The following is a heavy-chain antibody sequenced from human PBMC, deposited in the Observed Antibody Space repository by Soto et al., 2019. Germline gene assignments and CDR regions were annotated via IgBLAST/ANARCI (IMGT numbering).Heavy chain of an antibody. D-gene: IGHD5-12*01. CDR3: ARDMVATIQWFDP. CDR1: GGTFSSYT. J-gene: IGHJ5*02. CDR2: IIPILGIA. V-gene: IGHV1-69*02. Sequence: QVQLVQSGAEVKKPGSSVKVSCKASGGTFSSYTISWVRQAPGQGLEWMGRIIPILGIANYAQKFQGRVTXTXDXXTRPAYMELSSLRSEDTAVYYCARDMVATIQWFDPGAREPWSPSPQ.